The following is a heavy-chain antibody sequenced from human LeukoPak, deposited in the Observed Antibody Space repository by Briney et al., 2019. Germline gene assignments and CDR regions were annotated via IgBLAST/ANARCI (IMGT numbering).Heavy chain of an antibody. CDR2: MNPNSGNT. V-gene: IGHV1-8*01. J-gene: IGHJ4*02. Sequence: GASVKVSCKASGYTFTSYDINWVRQATGQGLGWMGWMNPNSGNTGYAQKFQGRVTMTRNTSISTAYMELSSLRSEDTAVYYCTRGRKSNIVGATMVGYWGQGTLVTVSS. D-gene: IGHD1-26*01. CDR1: GYTFTSYD. CDR3: TRGRKSNIVGATMVGY.